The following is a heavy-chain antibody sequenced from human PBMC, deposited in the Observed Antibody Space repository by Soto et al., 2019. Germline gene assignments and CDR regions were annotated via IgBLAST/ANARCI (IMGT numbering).Heavy chain of an antibody. D-gene: IGHD5-18*01. V-gene: IGHV1-69*02. CDR2: IIPILGIA. J-gene: IGHJ4*02. CDR1: GGTFSSYT. CDR3: ARGRGYSYGATPFDY. Sequence: QVQLVQSGAEVKKPGSSVKVSCKASGGTFSSYTISWVRQAPGQGLEWMGRIIPILGIANYAQKFQGRVTITADKXXSXXXXXXXXLRSEDTAVYYCARGRGYSYGATPFDYWGQGTLVTVSS.